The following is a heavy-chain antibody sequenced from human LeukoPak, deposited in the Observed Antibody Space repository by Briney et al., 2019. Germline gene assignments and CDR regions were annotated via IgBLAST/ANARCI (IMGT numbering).Heavy chain of an antibody. J-gene: IGHJ6*03. Sequence: GGSLRLSCAASGFTFSSYWMHWVRQAPGKGLVWVSRINTDGSSTNYADSVKGRFNISRDNAKNTVYLQMNSLRAEDTAVYYCANGALRLYYIDVWGKGTTVTVSS. CDR1: GFTFSSYW. D-gene: IGHD3-16*01. CDR3: ANGALRLYYIDV. V-gene: IGHV3-74*01. CDR2: INTDGSST.